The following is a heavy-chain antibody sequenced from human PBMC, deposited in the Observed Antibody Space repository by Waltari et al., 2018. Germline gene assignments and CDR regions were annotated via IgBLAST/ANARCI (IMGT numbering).Heavy chain of an antibody. CDR3: ARELRFLEWLNDY. D-gene: IGHD3-3*01. V-gene: IGHV3-21*01. Sequence: EVQLVESGGGLVKPGGSLRLSCAASGFTFSSYSMNWVRQATGKGLEWVSSISSSSSYIYYADSVKGRFTISRDNAKNSLYLQMNSLRAEDTAVYYCARELRFLEWLNDYWGQGTLVTVSS. CDR1: GFTFSSYS. J-gene: IGHJ4*02. CDR2: ISSSSSYI.